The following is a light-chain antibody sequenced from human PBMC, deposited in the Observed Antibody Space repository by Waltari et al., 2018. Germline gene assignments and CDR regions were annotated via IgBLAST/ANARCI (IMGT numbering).Light chain of an antibody. Sequence: QSVLTQPPSTSGTPGQRVTISCSGSSSNIGSNYVYWYQHLPGTAPKLLIYTNDQRPSGVPDRFSGSKSVTSASLAISGLQSDDESDYFCAAWDDTLSAVVFGGGTKLTVL. CDR1: SSNIGSNY. CDR3: AAWDDTLSAVV. V-gene: IGLV1-47*02. CDR2: TND. J-gene: IGLJ2*01.